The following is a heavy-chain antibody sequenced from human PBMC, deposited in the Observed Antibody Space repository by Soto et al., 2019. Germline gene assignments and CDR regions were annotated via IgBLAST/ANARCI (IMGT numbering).Heavy chain of an antibody. J-gene: IGHJ6*02. CDR1: GGSISSSSYY. CDR3: ARQGAGLGRYSYGSHYYGMDV. Sequence: SETLSLTCTVSGGSISSSSYYWGWIRQPPGKGLEWIESIYYSGSTYYNPSLKSRVTISVDTSKNQFSLKLSSVTAADTAVYYCARQGAGLGRYSYGSHYYGMDVWGQGTTVTVSS. D-gene: IGHD5-18*01. V-gene: IGHV4-39*01. CDR2: IYYSGST.